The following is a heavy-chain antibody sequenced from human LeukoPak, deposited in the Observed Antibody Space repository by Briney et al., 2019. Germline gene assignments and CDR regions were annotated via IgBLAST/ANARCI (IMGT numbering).Heavy chain of an antibody. CDR3: ARGYGRYFDY. V-gene: IGHV4-59*07. Sequence: ASDTLSLTCTVSNGSISSFYWTWLRQPPGKGLEWIGYIYYTGTTDYNPSLKSRVTISVDTSKNQFSLKLSSVTAADTAVYYCARGYGRYFDYWGQGTLVTVSS. CDR1: NGSISSFY. J-gene: IGHJ4*02. D-gene: IGHD5-18*01. CDR2: IYYTGTT.